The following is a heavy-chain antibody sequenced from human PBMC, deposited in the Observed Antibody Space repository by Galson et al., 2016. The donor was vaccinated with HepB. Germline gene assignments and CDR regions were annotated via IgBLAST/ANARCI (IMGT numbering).Heavy chain of an antibody. D-gene: IGHD2/OR15-2a*01. Sequence: CAIPGDSVSGNTATWNWIRQSPSRGLEWLGRTAYRSQWLYVYAPSLKGRITIKPDTSTNQFSLHLTSVTPEDTAIYYCARPAYFKEWLDPWGQGTPVTVAS. J-gene: IGHJ5*02. CDR3: ARPAYFKEWLDP. CDR1: GDSVSGNTAT. CDR2: TAYRSQWLY. V-gene: IGHV6-1*01.